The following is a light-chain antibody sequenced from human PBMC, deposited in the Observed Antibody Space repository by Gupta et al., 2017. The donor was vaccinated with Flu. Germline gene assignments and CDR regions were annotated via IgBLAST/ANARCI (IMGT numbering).Light chain of an antibody. CDR1: SSKIGSKT. V-gene: IGLV1-44*01. CDR2: SNN. Sequence: RVTNSCSGSSSKIGSKTVNWYQQLPGTAPKLLIYSNNQRHSGVPDRFSGSKSGTSASLAISGLQSEDEADYYCAAWDDSLNAFVFGGGTKLTVL. CDR3: AAWDDSLNAFV. J-gene: IGLJ3*02.